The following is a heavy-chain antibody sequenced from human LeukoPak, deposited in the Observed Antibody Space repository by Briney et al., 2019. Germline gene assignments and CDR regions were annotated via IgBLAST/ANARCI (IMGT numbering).Heavy chain of an antibody. J-gene: IGHJ4*02. V-gene: IGHV1-46*01. CDR3: ARGPLGSSSWYFLDPYFDY. CDR1: GYTFTSYY. D-gene: IGHD6-13*01. Sequence: ASVKASCKASGYTFTSYYMHWVRQAPGQGLEWMGIINPSGGSTSYAQKFQGRVTMTRATSTSTVYMELSSLRSEDTAVYYCARGPLGSSSWYFLDPYFDYWGQGTLVTVSS. CDR2: INPSGGST.